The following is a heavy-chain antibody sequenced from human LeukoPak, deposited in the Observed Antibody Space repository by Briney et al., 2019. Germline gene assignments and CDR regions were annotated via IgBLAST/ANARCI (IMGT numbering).Heavy chain of an antibody. Sequence: KPGGSLRLSCAASGFTFSSYSMNWVRQAPGKGLEWVSSISSSSSYIYYADSVKGRFTISRDNAKNSLYLQMNSLRAEDTAVYYCARSDYYDSSGYYRTFDYWGQGTLVTVSS. J-gene: IGHJ4*02. CDR1: GFTFSSYS. CDR3: ARSDYYDSSGYYRTFDY. V-gene: IGHV3-21*01. D-gene: IGHD3-22*01. CDR2: ISSSSSYI.